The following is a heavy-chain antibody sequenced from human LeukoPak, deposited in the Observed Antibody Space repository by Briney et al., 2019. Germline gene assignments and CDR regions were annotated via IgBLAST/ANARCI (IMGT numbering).Heavy chain of an antibody. J-gene: IGHJ4*02. CDR1: GYIFTNYG. Sequence: ASVKVSCKASGYIFTNYGISWLRQAPGPGLEWMGWINPYNAKTNYAQKFQGRITMSTDTSTSTVYMELRSLRSDDAAVYSCARGSADGSGTFFDYWGQGILVSVSS. CDR3: ARGSADGSGTFFDY. V-gene: IGHV1-18*01. CDR2: INPYNAKT. D-gene: IGHD3-10*01.